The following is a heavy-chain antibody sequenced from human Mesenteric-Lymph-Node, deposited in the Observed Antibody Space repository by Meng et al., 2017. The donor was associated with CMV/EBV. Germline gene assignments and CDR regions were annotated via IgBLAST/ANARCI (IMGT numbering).Heavy chain of an antibody. J-gene: IGHJ5*02. V-gene: IGHV3-30-3*01. CDR2: ISYDGSNK. Sequence: SGFTFSSYAMHGVRQAPGKGLEWVAVISYDGSNKYYADSVKGRFTISRDNSKNTLYLQMNSLRAEDTAVYYCARDRRSSSRLNWFDPWGQGTLVTVS. CDR3: ARDRRSSSRLNWFDP. CDR1: GFTFSSYA. D-gene: IGHD6-6*01.